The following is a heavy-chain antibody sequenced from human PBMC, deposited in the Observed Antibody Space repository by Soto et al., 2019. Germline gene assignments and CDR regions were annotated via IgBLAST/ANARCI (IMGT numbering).Heavy chain of an antibody. CDR2: IIPFFDTT. D-gene: IGHD3-10*01. CDR1: GGSFTNLA. V-gene: IGHV1-69*01. CDR3: VRESGGGYGSGDNYFDP. J-gene: IGHJ5*02. Sequence: QLVQSGAEVKKPGSSVKISCKTSGGSFTNLAISWVRQAPGQGLEWMGGIIPFFDTTNYAQKFQGRVPMAADASTITVFLDLRSLTSEDTAVYYCVRESGGGYGSGDNYFDPWGQGTLVTVSS.